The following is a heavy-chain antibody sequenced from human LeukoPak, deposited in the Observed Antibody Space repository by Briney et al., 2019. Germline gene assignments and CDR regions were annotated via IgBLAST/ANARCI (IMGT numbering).Heavy chain of an antibody. J-gene: IGHJ3*02. V-gene: IGHV1-2*02. Sequence: ASVKLSCKVSGYTFTGYYMNWVRQAPGQGLEWMGWINPNSGSTNYAQKFQGRVTMTRDTSISTAYMELSRLRSDDTAVYYCARSSYYYDRNCWVSGAFDIWGQGTMVTVSS. D-gene: IGHD3-22*01. CDR2: INPNSGST. CDR1: GYTFTGYY. CDR3: ARSSYYYDRNCWVSGAFDI.